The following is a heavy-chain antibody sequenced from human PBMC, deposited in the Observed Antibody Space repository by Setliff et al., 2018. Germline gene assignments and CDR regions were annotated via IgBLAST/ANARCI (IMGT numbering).Heavy chain of an antibody. J-gene: IGHJ6*03. V-gene: IGHV1-3*01. CDR2: INAGNGDT. Sequence: ASVKVSCKASGYPFTSNSMHWVRQAPGQRLEWMGWINAGNGDTKFSQKFQDTITMTADTSASTAYMELSSLRSEDTAVYYCARGRSTYFIDVWGKGTTVTVSS. CDR1: GYPFTSNS. CDR3: ARGRSTYFIDV.